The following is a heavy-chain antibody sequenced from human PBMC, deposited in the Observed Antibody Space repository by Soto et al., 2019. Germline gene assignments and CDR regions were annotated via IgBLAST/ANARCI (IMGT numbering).Heavy chain of an antibody. Sequence: AVKVSCKASGGTFSDYTINWVRQAPGQRLEWMGGIIPIFDTANYAEKFQGRVTITADESTSTSFMEVSSLRSEDTAVYYCARNGTLTGYSYGMDVWGQGTMVTVSS. CDR3: ARNGTLTGYSYGMDV. CDR1: GGTFSDYT. V-gene: IGHV1-69*13. CDR2: IIPIFDTA. J-gene: IGHJ6*02. D-gene: IGHD1-1*01.